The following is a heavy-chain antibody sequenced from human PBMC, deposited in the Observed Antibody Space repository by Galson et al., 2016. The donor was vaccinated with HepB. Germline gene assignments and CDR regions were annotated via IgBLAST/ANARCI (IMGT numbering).Heavy chain of an antibody. J-gene: IGHJ5*02. CDR1: GDSVTNNGAA. Sequence: CAISGDSVTNNGAAWTWIRQSPSRGLEWLGRTYYRSKWWNTYAVSVKSRITINPDTSKNQFSLQLNSVTPEDTAVYYCARAETNWDGTVDHWLDPWGQGILVTVSS. D-gene: IGHD7-27*01. V-gene: IGHV6-1*01. CDR3: ARAETNWDGTVDHWLDP. CDR2: TYYRSKWWN.